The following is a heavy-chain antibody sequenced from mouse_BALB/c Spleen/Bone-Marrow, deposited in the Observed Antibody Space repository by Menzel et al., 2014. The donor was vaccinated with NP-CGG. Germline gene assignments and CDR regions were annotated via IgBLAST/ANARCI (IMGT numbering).Heavy chain of an antibody. V-gene: IGHV1S29*02. CDR1: GYTFTDYN. CDR2: IYPYNGGT. CDR3: ARKDYDSFFDY. Sequence: SGPELVKSGASVKISCKASGYTFTDYNMHWVKQSYGKSLEWIGYIYPYNGGTGYNQKFKTKATLTVDNSSSTAYMELRSLTSEGSAVYYCARKDYDSFFDYWGQGTTLTVSS. D-gene: IGHD2-4*01. J-gene: IGHJ2*01.